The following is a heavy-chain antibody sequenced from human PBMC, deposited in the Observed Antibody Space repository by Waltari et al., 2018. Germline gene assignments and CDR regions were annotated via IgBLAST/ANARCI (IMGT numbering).Heavy chain of an antibody. V-gene: IGHV3-73*02. J-gene: IGHJ4*02. CDR2: IRSKANNYAT. D-gene: IGHD5-12*01. CDR1: GFTFSASA. CDR3: TSSHFEKRSSGSVRRVY. Sequence: EVQLVESGGGLVQPGRSLKLSCVASGFTFSASAMPWVRQASGKGLEWVGRIRSKANNYATAYGASVKGRFTISRDDSNNTAYLQMNSLKTEDTAVYYCTSSHFEKRSSGSVRRVYWGQGIPVTVSS.